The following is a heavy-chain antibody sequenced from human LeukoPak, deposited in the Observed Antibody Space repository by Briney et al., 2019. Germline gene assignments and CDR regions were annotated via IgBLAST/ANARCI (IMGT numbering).Heavy chain of an antibody. Sequence: SVKVSCKASGGTFSSYAISWVRQAPGQGLEWMGGIIPIFGTANYAQKFQGRVTVTADESTSTAYMELSSLRSEDTAVYYCAKDHIAARYYFDYWGQGTLVTVSS. J-gene: IGHJ4*02. CDR3: AKDHIAARYYFDY. V-gene: IGHV1-69*13. CDR1: GGTFSSYA. D-gene: IGHD5-12*01. CDR2: IIPIFGTA.